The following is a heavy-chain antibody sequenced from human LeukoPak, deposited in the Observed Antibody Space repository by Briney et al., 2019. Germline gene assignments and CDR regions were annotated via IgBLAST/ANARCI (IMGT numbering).Heavy chain of an antibody. CDR2: ISDSGSDT. Sequence: GGSLRLSCAASGFTFSSYGMSWVRQAPGKGLEWVSAISDSGSDTYYADSVKGRFTISKDNSKNTLLLRMNSLRAEDTAVYYCAKRVPYSSSSVYFDSWGQGTLVTVSS. V-gene: IGHV3-23*01. J-gene: IGHJ4*02. D-gene: IGHD6-6*01. CDR3: AKRVPYSSSSVYFDS. CDR1: GFTFSSYG.